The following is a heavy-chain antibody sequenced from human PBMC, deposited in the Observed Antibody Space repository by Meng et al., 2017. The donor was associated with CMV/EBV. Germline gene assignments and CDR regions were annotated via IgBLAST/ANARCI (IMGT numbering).Heavy chain of an antibody. D-gene: IGHD3-10*01. CDR1: GFTFSSYW. CDR3: ARDPDGSSLYYYYYYGMDV. V-gene: IGHV3-7*01. CDR2: IKQDGSEK. J-gene: IGHJ6*02. Sequence: GESLKISWAASGFTFSSYWMSWVRQAPGKGLEWVANIKQDGSEKYYVDSVKGRFTISRDNAKNSLYLQMNSLRAEDTAVYYCARDPDGSSLYYYYYYGMDVWGQGTTVTVSS.